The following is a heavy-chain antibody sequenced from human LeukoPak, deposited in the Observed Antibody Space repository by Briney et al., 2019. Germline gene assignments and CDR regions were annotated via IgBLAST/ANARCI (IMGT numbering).Heavy chain of an antibody. J-gene: IGHJ4*02. CDR3: ARVGPDSGYDPYYFDY. D-gene: IGHD5-12*01. Sequence: SETLSLTCTVSGGSISSYYWSWIRQPPGKGLEWIGYIYYSGSTNYNPSLKSRVTISVDTSKNQFSLKLSSVTAADTAVYYCARVGPDSGYDPYYFDYSGQGTLVTVSS. V-gene: IGHV4-59*01. CDR1: GGSISSYY. CDR2: IYYSGST.